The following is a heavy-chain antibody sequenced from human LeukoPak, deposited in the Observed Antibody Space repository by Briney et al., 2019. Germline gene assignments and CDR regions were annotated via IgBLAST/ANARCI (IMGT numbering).Heavy chain of an antibody. Sequence: SETLSPTCTVSGGSISSGGYYWSWIRQHPGKGLEWIGYIYYSGSTYYNPSLKSRVTISVDTSKNQFSLKLSSVTAADTAVYYCARAEGEGFIDYWGQGTLVTVSS. V-gene: IGHV4-31*03. J-gene: IGHJ4*02. CDR1: GGSISSGGYY. CDR3: ARAEGEGFIDY. CDR2: IYYSGST. D-gene: IGHD3-10*01.